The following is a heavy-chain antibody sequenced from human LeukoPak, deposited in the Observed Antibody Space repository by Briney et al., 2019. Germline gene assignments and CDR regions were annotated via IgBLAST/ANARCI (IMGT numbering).Heavy chain of an antibody. Sequence: GGPLRLSCVASGFTFSSYWMAWVRQAPGKGLEWVANIDQNGSEKYFVDSVKGRFTISRDNAKNSLYLQMNSLRAEDTAVYYCVTGVYYFDYWGQGTLVTVSS. CDR1: GFTFSSYW. V-gene: IGHV3-7*05. D-gene: IGHD3-10*01. J-gene: IGHJ4*02. CDR2: IDQNGSEK. CDR3: VTGVYYFDY.